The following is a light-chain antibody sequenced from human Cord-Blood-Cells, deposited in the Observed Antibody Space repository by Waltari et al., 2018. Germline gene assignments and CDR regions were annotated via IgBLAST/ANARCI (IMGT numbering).Light chain of an antibody. J-gene: IGKJ1*01. CDR3: QQSPSTPCT. CDR2: AAS. Sequence: IQMNQYPSSLSASVGDRVTITCRASQSISSYLNWYQQKSGKAPKLLIYAASILKSGIPSRLSGSGSGTDFTRTISSLQPEDFATYYGQQSPSTPCTFGQGTKVEIK. CDR1: QSISSY. V-gene: IGKV1-39*01.